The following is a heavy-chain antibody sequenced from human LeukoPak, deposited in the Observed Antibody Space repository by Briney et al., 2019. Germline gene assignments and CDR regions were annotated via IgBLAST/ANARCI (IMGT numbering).Heavy chain of an antibody. D-gene: IGHD6-13*01. CDR1: GYTFTSYA. J-gene: IGHJ4*02. V-gene: IGHV1-3*01. CDR3: ARDRRAPYSSSWYNYFDY. CDR2: INAGNGNT. Sequence: ASVKVSCKASGYTFTSYAMHWVRQAPGQRLERMGWINAGNGNTKYSQKFQGRVTITRDTSTSTVYMELSSLRSEDTAVYYCARDRRAPYSSSWYNYFDYWGQGTLVTVSS.